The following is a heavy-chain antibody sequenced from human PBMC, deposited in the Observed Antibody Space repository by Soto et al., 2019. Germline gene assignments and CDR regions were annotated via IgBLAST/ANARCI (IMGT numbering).Heavy chain of an antibody. CDR2: ITGNGNII. CDR1: GFTFSSYT. J-gene: IGHJ6*02. CDR3: ARGFCSGTNCYIYYLYSLYX. Sequence: GGLRLSCVASGFTFSSYTMNWVRQAPGRGLECISSITGNGNIIYYEESLRGRLTISRYNAQNYLYLQLNSLRAEDTAVYYCARGFCSGTNCYIYYLYSLYXWGHGTSFTVS. V-gene: IGHV3-21*01. D-gene: IGHD2-2*02.